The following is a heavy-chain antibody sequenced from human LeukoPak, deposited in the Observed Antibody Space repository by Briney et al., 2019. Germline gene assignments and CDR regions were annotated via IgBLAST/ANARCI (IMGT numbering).Heavy chain of an antibody. D-gene: IGHD3-10*01. CDR1: GFTVSSNY. V-gene: IGHV3-53*01. Sequence: PGGSLRLSCAASGFTVSSNYMSWVRQAPGKGLEWVSVFYSGGSTYYADSVKGRFTISRDNSKNTLYLQMNNLRAEDTAVYYCAGSELPGSYLYWGQGTLVTVSS. J-gene: IGHJ4*02. CDR2: FYSGGST. CDR3: AGSELPGSYLY.